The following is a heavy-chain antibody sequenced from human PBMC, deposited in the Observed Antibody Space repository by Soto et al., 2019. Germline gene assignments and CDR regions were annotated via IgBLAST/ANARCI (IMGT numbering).Heavy chain of an antibody. CDR3: ARATLLLWFGEYIGFDY. CDR1: GGSFSGYY. V-gene: IGHV4-34*01. Sequence: SETLSLTCAVYGGSFSGYYWSWIRQPPGKGLEWIGEINHSGSTNYNPSLKSRVTISVDTSKNQFSLKLSSVTAADTAVYYCARATLLLWFGEYIGFDYWRQGTLVTVSS. J-gene: IGHJ4*02. CDR2: INHSGST. D-gene: IGHD3-10*01.